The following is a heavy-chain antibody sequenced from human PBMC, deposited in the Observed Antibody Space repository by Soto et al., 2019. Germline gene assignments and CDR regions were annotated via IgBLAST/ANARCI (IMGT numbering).Heavy chain of an antibody. Sequence: EVQLVESGGGLVQPGGSLKLSCAASGFTFSGSAMHWVRQASGKGLEWVGRIRSKANSYATAYAASVQGRFTISRDDSKNTAYLQMNSLKTEDAAVYYCTNGYSNYDSHCWGQGTLVTVSS. CDR1: GFTFSGSA. CDR2: IRSKANSYAT. V-gene: IGHV3-73*01. CDR3: TNGYSNYDSHC. D-gene: IGHD4-4*01. J-gene: IGHJ4*02.